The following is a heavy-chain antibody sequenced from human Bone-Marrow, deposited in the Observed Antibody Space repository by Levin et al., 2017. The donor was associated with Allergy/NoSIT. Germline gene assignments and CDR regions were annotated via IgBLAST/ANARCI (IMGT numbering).Heavy chain of an antibody. CDR1: GFSFSNYA. Sequence: LSLTCAVSGFSFSNYAMSWVRQAPGRGLDWVALISFDGSNKYYADSVKGRFTISRDNSQNTLYLQMSSLRAEDTAVYFCARDTFLYCSEGSCQFDYWGPGTLVTVSS. V-gene: IGHV3-30-3*01. CDR2: ISFDGSNK. J-gene: IGHJ4*02. D-gene: IGHD2-15*01. CDR3: ARDTFLYCSEGSCQFDY.